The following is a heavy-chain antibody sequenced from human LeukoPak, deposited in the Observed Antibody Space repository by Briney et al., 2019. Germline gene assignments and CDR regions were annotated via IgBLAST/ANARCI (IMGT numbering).Heavy chain of an antibody. V-gene: IGHV4-59*12. CDR3: AREQVLELPTEFDY. CDR1: GGSISSYY. J-gene: IGHJ4*02. CDR2: IYYSGST. D-gene: IGHD1-26*01. Sequence: SETLSLTCTVSGGSISSYYWSWIRQPPGKGLEWIGYIYYSGSTNYNPSLKSRVTISVDTSKNQFSLKLSSVTAADTAVYYCAREQVLELPTEFDYWGQGTLVTVSS.